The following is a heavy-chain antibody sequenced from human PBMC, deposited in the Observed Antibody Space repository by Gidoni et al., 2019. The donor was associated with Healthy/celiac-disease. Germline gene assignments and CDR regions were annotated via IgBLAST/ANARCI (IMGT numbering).Heavy chain of an antibody. CDR2: ISGSGGST. D-gene: IGHD3-16*02. CDR3: AKDHRDYDYVWGSYRPDY. V-gene: IGHV3-23*01. CDR1: GFTFSSSA. J-gene: IGHJ4*02. Sequence: EVQLLESGGGLVQPGGSLRLSCAASGFTFSSSAMSWVRQAPGKGLEWVSSISGSGGSTYYADSVKGRFTISRDNSKNTLYLQMNSLRAEDTAVYYCAKDHRDYDYVWGSYRPDYWGQGTLVTVSS.